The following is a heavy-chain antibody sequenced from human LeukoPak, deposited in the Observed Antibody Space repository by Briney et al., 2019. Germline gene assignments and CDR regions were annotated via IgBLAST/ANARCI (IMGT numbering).Heavy chain of an antibody. D-gene: IGHD2-8*02. V-gene: IGHV3-53*01. CDR3: ARGMAYRWGGVDY. Sequence: GGSLRLSCAASGFTVSSNYMSWVRQAPGKGLEWVSIIYSGGSTFYADSVKGRFTISRDNSKNTLYLQMNSLRAEDTAVYYCARGMAYRWGGVDYWGQGTLVTVSS. J-gene: IGHJ4*02. CDR1: GFTVSSNY. CDR2: IYSGGST.